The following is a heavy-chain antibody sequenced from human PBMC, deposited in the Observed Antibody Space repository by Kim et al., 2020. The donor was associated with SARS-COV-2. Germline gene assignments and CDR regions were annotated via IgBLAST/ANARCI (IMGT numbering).Heavy chain of an antibody. CDR1: GGTFSSYA. CDR3: AVGGFGPLTARRDFDY. J-gene: IGHJ4*02. D-gene: IGHD3-3*01. Sequence: SVKVSCKASGGTFSSYAISWVRQAPGQGLECMGGIIPIFGTANYAQKFQGRVTITADESTSTAYMELSSLRSEDTAVYYCAVGGFGPLTARRDFDYWGQGTLVTVSS. V-gene: IGHV1-69*13. CDR2: IIPIFGTA.